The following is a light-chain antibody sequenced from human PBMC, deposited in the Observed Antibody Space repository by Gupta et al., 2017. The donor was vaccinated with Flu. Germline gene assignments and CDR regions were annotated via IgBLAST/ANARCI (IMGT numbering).Light chain of an antibody. Sequence: SSLSSSVGDRVTITCRASQRISTYFKGYQQKPGKAPKLLISAAASLQSGVPSRFLGSGSATEFTLTISSLQPEDVATYYCQQRYGTPRMTFGQGTKVELK. J-gene: IGKJ1*01. CDR1: QRISTY. CDR2: AAA. V-gene: IGKV1-39*01. CDR3: QQRYGTPRMT.